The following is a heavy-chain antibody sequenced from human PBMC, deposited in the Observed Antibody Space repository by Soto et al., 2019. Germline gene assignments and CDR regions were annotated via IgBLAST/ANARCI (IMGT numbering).Heavy chain of an antibody. CDR1: GFTSGDYW. V-gene: IGHV3-7*01. J-gene: IGHJ5*02. Sequence: EVQLVESGGVLVQPGGSLRLSCVASGFTSGDYWMNWVRQAPGKGLEWVAIINKDGSEKFYLDSVKGRFTISRDNAKNSLFLQMNSLRAEDTALYYCARDGHNTNDVDHWGQGNLVTVSS. D-gene: IGHD1-20*01. CDR3: ARDGHNTNDVDH. CDR2: INKDGSEK.